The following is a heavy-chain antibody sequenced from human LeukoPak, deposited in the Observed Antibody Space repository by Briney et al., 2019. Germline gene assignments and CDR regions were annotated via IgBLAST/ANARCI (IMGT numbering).Heavy chain of an antibody. Sequence: SETLSLTCTVSGGSISTYYWGWIRHPPGKGLEWIGYIYYTGNTNYNPSLTSRVTISVDTSKNQFSLKLSSVAAADTAVYYCGRQMRYYEILTGYYSGPIDYWGQGTLVTVSS. V-gene: IGHV4-59*01. CDR2: IYYTGNT. J-gene: IGHJ4*02. CDR1: GGSISTYY. D-gene: IGHD3-9*01. CDR3: GRQMRYYEILTGYYSGPIDY.